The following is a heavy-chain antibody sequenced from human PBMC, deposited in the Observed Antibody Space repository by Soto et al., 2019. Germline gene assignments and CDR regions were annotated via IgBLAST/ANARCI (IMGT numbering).Heavy chain of an antibody. CDR2: ITDTGGDA. J-gene: IGHJ4*02. CDR1: GLTFGSRA. CDR3: VRGSKDSYPGSRIFDF. V-gene: IGHV3-23*01. Sequence: EVQVLESGGDLIQPGGSLRLSCVASGLTFGSRAMSWVRQSPGEGLEWVSTITDTGGDAKYADSVRGRFDISRDNSKNKLYLQMSTLRAEYSAIYFCVRGSKDSYPGSRIFDFWGRGTLVTVSS. D-gene: IGHD3-10*01.